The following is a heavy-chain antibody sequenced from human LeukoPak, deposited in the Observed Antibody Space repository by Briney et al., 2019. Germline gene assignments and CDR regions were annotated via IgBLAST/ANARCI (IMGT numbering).Heavy chain of an antibody. CDR3: ARRLPSIAALDY. Sequence: SETLSLTCTVSGGSISSGGYYWRWIRQHPGTGLEWIGYIYYSGNTYYTPSLKSRVTMSVDTSKNQFSLNLSSVTAADTAVYFCARRLPSIAALDYWGQGILVTVSS. D-gene: IGHD2-15*01. V-gene: IGHV4-31*03. J-gene: IGHJ4*02. CDR1: GGSISSGGYY. CDR2: IYYSGNT.